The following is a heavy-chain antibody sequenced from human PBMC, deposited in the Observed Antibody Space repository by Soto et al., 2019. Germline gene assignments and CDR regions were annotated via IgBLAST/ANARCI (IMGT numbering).Heavy chain of an antibody. D-gene: IGHD1-1*01. CDR3: ARERDGRGWNGSGMEV. Sequence: QVQLQESGPGLVKPSQTLSLTCTVSGGTINSADYYWSWIRQPPGKGLEWVGYIFFTGSTSYNPSLRSRPPLSLGTSKNQSSLKLSSVTAADTAVYFCARERDGRGWNGSGMEVWCQGTTVTVSS. CDR1: GGTINSADYY. CDR2: IFFTGST. V-gene: IGHV4-30-4*01. J-gene: IGHJ6*02.